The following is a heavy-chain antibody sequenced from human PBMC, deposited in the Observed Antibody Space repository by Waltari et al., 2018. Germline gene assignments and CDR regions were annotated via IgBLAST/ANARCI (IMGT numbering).Heavy chain of an antibody. CDR3: SRQRWGQFDAFDI. V-gene: IGHV4-39*01. D-gene: IGHD3-16*01. CDR1: GGLITSSSYY. Sequence: ETLSLTCQVSGGLITSSSYYWGWIRQPPGKGLEWIGSFFYSGTTNYNPSLKSRVTTFVDTSKNHFSLKLSSVTAADTATYYCSRQRWGQFDAFDIWGLGTMVTVSS. CDR2: FFYSGTT. J-gene: IGHJ3*02.